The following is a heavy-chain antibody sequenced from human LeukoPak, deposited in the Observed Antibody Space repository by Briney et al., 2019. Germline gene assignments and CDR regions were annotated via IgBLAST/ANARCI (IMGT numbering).Heavy chain of an antibody. J-gene: IGHJ4*02. CDR1: GYTFTTYA. V-gene: IGHV1-3*01. Sequence: ASVKVSCKASGYTFTTYAIHWVRQAPGQRLEWMGWIDAGNGKTRYSQKFQGRVTITRDTSASTMYMDLSSLRSEDTAVYYCARDMGSGSLHYWGQGTLVTVSS. CDR2: IDAGNGKT. CDR3: ARDMGSGSLHY. D-gene: IGHD1-26*01.